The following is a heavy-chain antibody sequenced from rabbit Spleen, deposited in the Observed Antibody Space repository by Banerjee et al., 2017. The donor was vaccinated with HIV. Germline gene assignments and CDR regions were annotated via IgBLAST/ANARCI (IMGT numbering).Heavy chain of an antibody. D-gene: IGHD1-1*01. V-gene: IGHV1S45*01. CDR1: GFDFSSNA. CDR3: ARDLVAVIGWNFSL. Sequence: QEQLVESGGGLVQPEGSLTLTCTASGFDFSSNAMCWVRQAPGKGLEWIGCIYAGSSGSTWYASWAKGRFTISKTSSTTVTLQMTSLTAADMATYFCARDLVAVIGWNFSLWGPGTLVTVS. J-gene: IGHJ4*01. CDR2: IYAGSSGST.